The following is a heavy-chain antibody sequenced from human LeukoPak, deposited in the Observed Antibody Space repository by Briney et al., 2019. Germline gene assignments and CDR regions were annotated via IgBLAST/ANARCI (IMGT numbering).Heavy chain of an antibody. J-gene: IGHJ4*02. D-gene: IGHD6-13*01. CDR1: GYTFTSYY. V-gene: IGHV1-46*01. Sequence: ASVKVSCKASGYTFTSYYTHWVRQAPGQGLEWMGIINPSGGSTSYAQKFQGRDTMTRDTSTSTVYMELSSLRSEDTAVYYCARAPIAAAGTDYFDYWGQGTLVTVSS. CDR3: ARAPIAAAGTDYFDY. CDR2: INPSGGST.